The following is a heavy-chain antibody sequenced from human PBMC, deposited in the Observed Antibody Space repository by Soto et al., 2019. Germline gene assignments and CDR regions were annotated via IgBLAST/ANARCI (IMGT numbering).Heavy chain of an antibody. J-gene: IGHJ6*02. CDR3: XXXXXXXXXXXXXXXXXXXXX. CDR1: GGTFSSYA. CDR2: IIPIFGTA. V-gene: IGHV1-69*12. Sequence: QVQLVQSGAEVKKPGSSVKVSCKASGGTFSSYAISWVRQAPGQGLEWMGGIIPIFGTANYAQKFQGRVTITADESTSTAYMELSSLRSEDXXXXXXXXXXXXXXXXXXXXXXXXXXXWXQGTTVTVSS.